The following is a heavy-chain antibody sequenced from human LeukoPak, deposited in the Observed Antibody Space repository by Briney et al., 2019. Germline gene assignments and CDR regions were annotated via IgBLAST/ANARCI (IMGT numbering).Heavy chain of an antibody. V-gene: IGHV1-69*01. CDR3: ARPGVEMATDFDYYFDY. Sequence: SVKVSCKASGGTFSSYAISRVRQAPGQGLEWMGGIIPIFGTANYAQKFQGRVTITADESTSTAYMELSSLRSEDTAVYYCARPGVEMATDFDYYFDYWGQGTLVTVSS. CDR2: IIPIFGTA. D-gene: IGHD5-24*01. J-gene: IGHJ4*02. CDR1: GGTFSSYA.